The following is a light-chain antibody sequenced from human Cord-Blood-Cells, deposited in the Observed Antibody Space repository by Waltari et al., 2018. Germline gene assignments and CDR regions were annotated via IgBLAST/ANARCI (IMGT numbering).Light chain of an antibody. CDR1: QSISSY. Sequence: IQMIQSLCSLSASVVDRVTITCRASQSISSYLNWYQQKPGKAPKLLIYAASSLQSGVPSRFSGSGSGTDFTLTISSLQPEDFATYYCQQSYSTPLTFGGGTKVEIK. CDR3: QQSYSTPLT. V-gene: IGKV1-39*01. J-gene: IGKJ4*01. CDR2: AAS.